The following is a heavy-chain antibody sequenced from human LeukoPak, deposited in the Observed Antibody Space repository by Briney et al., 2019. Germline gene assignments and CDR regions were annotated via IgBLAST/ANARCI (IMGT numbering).Heavy chain of an antibody. CDR3: ARGPVLCTNGVCEGWFDP. Sequence: SETLSLTCTVSGGSISSSSYYWGWIRQPPGKGLEWIGSIYYSGSTYYNPSLKSRVTISVDTSKNQFSLKLSSVTAADTAVYYCARGPVLCTNGVCEGWFDPWGQGTLVTVSS. CDR2: IYYSGST. J-gene: IGHJ5*02. V-gene: IGHV4-39*07. D-gene: IGHD2-8*01. CDR1: GGSISSSSYY.